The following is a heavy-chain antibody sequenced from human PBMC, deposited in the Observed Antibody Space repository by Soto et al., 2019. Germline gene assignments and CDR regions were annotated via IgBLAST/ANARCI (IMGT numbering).Heavy chain of an antibody. CDR2: ISWDGGSI. Sequence: QSGGSLRLSCEASGFKFDDYMMHWVRQAPGKGLEWISLISWDGGSIDYADSIKGRFTVSRDNSKNSLYLHMNSLKTEDTAIYYCAKEGNGGSSLDHWGQGTLVTVSS. CDR3: AKEGNGGSSLDH. V-gene: IGHV3-43*01. CDR1: GFKFDDYM. D-gene: IGHD2-15*01. J-gene: IGHJ4*02.